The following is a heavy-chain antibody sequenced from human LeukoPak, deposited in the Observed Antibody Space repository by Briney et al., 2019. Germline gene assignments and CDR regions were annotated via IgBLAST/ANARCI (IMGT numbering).Heavy chain of an antibody. Sequence: KSSETLSLTCTVSGYSISSGYYWGWIRQPPGKGLEWIGSIYHSGSTYYNPSLKSRVTISVDTSKNQFSLKLSSVTAADTAVYYCARQTGSGLFILPGGQGTLSPSPQ. CDR2: IYHSGST. J-gene: IGHJ4*02. CDR3: ARQTGSGLFILP. V-gene: IGHV4-38-2*02. CDR1: GYSISSGYY. D-gene: IGHD3/OR15-3a*01.